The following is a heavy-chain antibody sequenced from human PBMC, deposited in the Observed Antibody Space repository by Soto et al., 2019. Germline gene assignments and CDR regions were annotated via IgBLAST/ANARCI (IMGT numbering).Heavy chain of an antibody. J-gene: IGHJ4*02. CDR3: ARVRGVIFGVVILSISFDY. V-gene: IGHV3-11*01. CDR1: GFTFSDYY. CDR2: ISSSGSTI. D-gene: IGHD3-3*01. Sequence: PGGSLRLSCAASGFTFSDYYMSWIRQAPGKGLEWVSYISSSGSTIYYADSVKGRFTISRDNAKNPLYLQMNSLRAEDTAVYYCARVRGVIFGVVILSISFDYWGQGTLVTVSS.